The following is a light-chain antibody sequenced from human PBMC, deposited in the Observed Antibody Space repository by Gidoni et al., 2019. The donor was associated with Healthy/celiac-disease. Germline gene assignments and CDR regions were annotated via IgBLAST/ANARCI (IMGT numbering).Light chain of an antibody. CDR2: EGS. CDR3: CSYAGSFWV. Sequence: QSALTQPASGSGSPGQSITISCTGTSSDVGSYNLVSWYQQHPGKDPKLMIYEGSKRPSGVSNRFSGSKSGNTASLTISGLQAEDEADYYCCSYAGSFWVFGGGTKLTVL. V-gene: IGLV2-23*01. CDR1: SSDVGSYNL. J-gene: IGLJ3*02.